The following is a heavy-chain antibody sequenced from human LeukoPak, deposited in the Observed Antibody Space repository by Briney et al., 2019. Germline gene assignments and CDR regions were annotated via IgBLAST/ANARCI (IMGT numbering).Heavy chain of an antibody. J-gene: IGHJ4*02. CDR1: GFTVSSNY. CDR3: SRDPTYYLRYGYFDY. Sequence: GGSLRLSCAASGFTVSSNYMSWVRQAPGKGLEWVSSINNVGSHIYYAGSVKGRFTISRDNTKNSLYLQMNSLRAEDTAVYYCSRDPTYYLRYGYFDYWGQGALVTVSS. D-gene: IGHD1-26*01. CDR2: INNVGSHI. V-gene: IGHV3-21*01.